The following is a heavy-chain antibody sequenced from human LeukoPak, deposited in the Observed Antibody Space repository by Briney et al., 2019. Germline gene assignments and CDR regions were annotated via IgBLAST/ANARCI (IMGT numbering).Heavy chain of an antibody. CDR1: GFTLSSYA. Sequence: GGSLRLSCAASGFTLSSYAMTWVRQAPGKGLEWVSTISGSGDSTYYADSVKGRFTISRDNSKITLYLQMNSLRAEDTAVYYCAKDRAVRGIMGGLPYWGQGTLVTVSS. CDR3: AKDRAVRGIMGGLPY. V-gene: IGHV3-23*01. CDR2: ISGSGDST. D-gene: IGHD3-10*01. J-gene: IGHJ4*02.